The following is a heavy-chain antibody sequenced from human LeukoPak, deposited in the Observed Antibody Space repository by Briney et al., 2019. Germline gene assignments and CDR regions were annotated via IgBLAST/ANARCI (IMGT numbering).Heavy chain of an antibody. D-gene: IGHD6-19*01. CDR1: GFTFDDYG. V-gene: IGHV3-20*04. J-gene: IGHJ4*02. Sequence: GGSLRLSCAASGFTFDDYGMSWVRQAPGKGLEWVSSISWNGGSTGYADSVKGRFTISRDNAKNSLYLQMNSLRAVDTALYYCASGSRGWYADCVYWGQGTLVTVSS. CDR2: ISWNGGST. CDR3: ASGSRGWYADCVY.